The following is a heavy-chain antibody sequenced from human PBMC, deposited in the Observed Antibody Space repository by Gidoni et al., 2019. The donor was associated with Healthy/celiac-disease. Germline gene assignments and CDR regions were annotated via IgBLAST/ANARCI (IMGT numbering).Heavy chain of an antibody. CDR1: GGSISSSSYY. D-gene: IGHD3-3*01. CDR2: IYYSGST. V-gene: IGHV4-39*01. J-gene: IGHJ3*02. Sequence: QLQLQESCPGLVKPSENLSLPCTVSGGSISSSSYYCGWIRQPPGTGLEWIGRIYYSGSTYYNPSRKSRVTISGDTSKNQFSLKLSSVTAADTAVYYCARHRGAYYDFWSGYYLLDAFDIWGQGTMVTVSS. CDR3: ARHRGAYYDFWSGYYLLDAFDI.